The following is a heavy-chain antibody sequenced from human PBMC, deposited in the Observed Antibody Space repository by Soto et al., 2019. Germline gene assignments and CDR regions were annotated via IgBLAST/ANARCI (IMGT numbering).Heavy chain of an antibody. V-gene: IGHV3-48*02. J-gene: IGHJ6*02. CDR3: ARDETMVRGVSFYYYYGMDV. CDR2: ISSSSSTI. CDR1: GFTFSSYS. Sequence: PGGSLRLSCAASGFTFSSYSMNWVRQAPGKGLEWGSYISSSSSTIYDADSVKGRFTISRDNAKDSLYLQMNSLRDEDTAVYYCARDETMVRGVSFYYYYGMDVWGQGTTVTVSS. D-gene: IGHD3-10*01.